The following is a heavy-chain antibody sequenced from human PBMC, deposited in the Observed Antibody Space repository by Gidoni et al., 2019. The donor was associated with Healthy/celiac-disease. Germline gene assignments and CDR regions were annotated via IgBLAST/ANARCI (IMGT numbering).Heavy chain of an antibody. CDR2: IWYDGSNK. CDR3: ARDSPSSSWYHYYYYGMDV. Sequence: QVQLVESGGGVVQPGRSLRLSCAASGFTFSSYGMHWVRQAPGKGLEWVAVIWYDGSNKYYADSVKGRFTISRDNSKNTLYLQMNSLRAEDTAVYYCARDSPSSSWYHYYYYGMDVWGQGTTVTVSS. J-gene: IGHJ6*02. CDR1: GFTFSSYG. V-gene: IGHV3-33*01. D-gene: IGHD6-13*01.